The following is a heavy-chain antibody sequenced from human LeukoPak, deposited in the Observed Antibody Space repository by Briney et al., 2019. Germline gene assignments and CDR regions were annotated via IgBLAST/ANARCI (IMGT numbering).Heavy chain of an antibody. V-gene: IGHV3-23*01. CDR1: GFTFSSYA. CDR3: AKVLAPENYDVLTGYFIFDY. CDR2: ISGGGGDT. Sequence: HTGGSLRLSCAASGFTFSSYAMSWVRQAPGKGLEGVSIISGGGGDTYYADSVKGRFTISRDNSKNSLYLQMNSLRAEDTAIYYCAKVLAPENYDVLTGYFIFDYWGQGTLVTVSS. D-gene: IGHD3-9*01. J-gene: IGHJ4*02.